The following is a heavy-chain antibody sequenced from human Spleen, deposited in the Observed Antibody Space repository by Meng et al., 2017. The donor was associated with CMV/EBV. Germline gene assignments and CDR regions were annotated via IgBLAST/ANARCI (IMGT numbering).Heavy chain of an antibody. CDR2: TSYDGSLK. V-gene: IGHV3-30*04. D-gene: IGHD3-3*01. CDR3: ARDSIVVYDFWSGWVRGMDV. CDR1: GFTFTAYI. Sequence: GESLKISCAASGFTFTAYIIHWVRQAPGKGLEWVAVTSYDGSLKWYADSVKGRFTISRDNSKNTLYLQMNSLRAEDTAVYYCARDSIVVYDFWSGWVRGMDVWGQGTTVTVSS. J-gene: IGHJ6*02.